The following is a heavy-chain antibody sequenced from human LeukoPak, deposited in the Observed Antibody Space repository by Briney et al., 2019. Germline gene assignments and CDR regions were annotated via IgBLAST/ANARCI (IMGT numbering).Heavy chain of an antibody. Sequence: GGSLTLSCAASGFTFSSYGMHWVRQAPGKGLEWVAVIRYDGSNKYYADSVRGRFTISRDNSKNTLYLQMNSLRAEDMAVYYCAKPELGYCSSTSCYETDVWGKGTTVTVSS. CDR3: AKPELGYCSSTSCYETDV. CDR2: IRYDGSNK. J-gene: IGHJ6*04. D-gene: IGHD2-2*01. V-gene: IGHV3-30*02. CDR1: GFTFSSYG.